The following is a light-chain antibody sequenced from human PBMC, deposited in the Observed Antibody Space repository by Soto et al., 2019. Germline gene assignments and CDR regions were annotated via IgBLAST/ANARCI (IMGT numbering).Light chain of an antibody. CDR2: DAS. CDR1: QSISSW. CDR3: QQTYTTPRT. J-gene: IGKJ1*01. V-gene: IGKV1-5*01. Sequence: DIQMTQSPSTLSASVGDRVTITCRASQSISSWLAWYQQKPGKAPKVLIYDASSLESGVPSRFSGSGSGTEFSLTISSLQPDDFATYYCQQTYTTPRTFGQGTKVAIK.